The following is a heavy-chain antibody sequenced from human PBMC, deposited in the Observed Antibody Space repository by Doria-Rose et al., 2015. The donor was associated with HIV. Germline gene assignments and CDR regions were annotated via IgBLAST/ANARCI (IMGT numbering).Heavy chain of an antibody. CDR3: ARSFTMVQGVTNWFDP. D-gene: IGHD3-10*01. J-gene: IGHJ5*02. CDR2: INHSGRT. V-gene: IGHV4-34*01. Sequence: VLVWIGEINHSGRTHYNPSLKSRVTISVDTSKNQFSLKLSSVTAADMAVYYCARSFTMVQGVTNWFDPWCQGTLVTVSS.